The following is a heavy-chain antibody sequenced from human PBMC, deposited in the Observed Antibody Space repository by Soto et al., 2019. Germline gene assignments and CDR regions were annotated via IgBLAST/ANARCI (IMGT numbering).Heavy chain of an antibody. CDR2: INHSGST. CDR1: GGSFSGYY. Sequence: PSETLSLTYAVYGGSFSGYYWSWIRQPPGKGLEWIGEINHSGSTNYNPSLKSRVTISVDTSKNQFSLKLSSVTAADTAVYYCARGRPVLRFLEWLSPDYYGMDVWGQGTTVTVS. D-gene: IGHD3-3*01. J-gene: IGHJ6*02. V-gene: IGHV4-34*01. CDR3: ARGRPVLRFLEWLSPDYYGMDV.